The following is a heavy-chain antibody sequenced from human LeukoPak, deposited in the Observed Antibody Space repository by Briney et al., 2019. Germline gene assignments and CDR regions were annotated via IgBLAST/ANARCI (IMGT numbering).Heavy chain of an antibody. J-gene: IGHJ4*02. CDR2: IIPIFGTA. CDR1: GGTFSSYA. V-gene: IGHV1-69*13. CDR3: AREEGLRYFDWLFRY. Sequence: SVKVSCKASGGTFSSYAISWVRQAPGQGLKWMGGIIPIFGTANYAQKFQGRVTITADESTSTAYMELSSLRSEDTAVYYCAREEGLRYFDWLFRYWGQGTLVTVSS. D-gene: IGHD3-9*01.